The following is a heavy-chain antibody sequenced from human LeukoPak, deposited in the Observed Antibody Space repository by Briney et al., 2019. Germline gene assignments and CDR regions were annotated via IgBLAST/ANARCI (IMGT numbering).Heavy chain of an antibody. J-gene: IGHJ4*02. CDR3: AKGWTFYGSGSYSPSPFDY. Sequence: GGSLRLSCIVSGFPVNANDMNWVRQAPGNGLEWVSLIYTSGITKYADSVQGRFTISRDNSKNTLYLQMNSLRAEDTAVYYCAKGWTFYGSGSYSPSPFDYWGQGTLVTVSS. V-gene: IGHV3-66*01. CDR2: IYTSGIT. CDR1: GFPVNAND. D-gene: IGHD3-10*01.